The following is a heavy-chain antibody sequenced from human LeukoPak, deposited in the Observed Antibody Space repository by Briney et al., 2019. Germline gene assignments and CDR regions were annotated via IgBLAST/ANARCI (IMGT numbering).Heavy chain of an antibody. CDR1: GYTLTELS. Sequence: GASVKVSCKVSGYTLTELSMHWVRQAPGKGLEWMGGFDPEDGETIYAQKFRGRVIMTEDTSTDTAYMELSSLRSEDTAVYYCATVYWQQLVPYYFDYWGQGTLVTVSS. V-gene: IGHV1-24*01. J-gene: IGHJ4*02. CDR3: ATVYWQQLVPYYFDY. CDR2: FDPEDGET. D-gene: IGHD6-13*01.